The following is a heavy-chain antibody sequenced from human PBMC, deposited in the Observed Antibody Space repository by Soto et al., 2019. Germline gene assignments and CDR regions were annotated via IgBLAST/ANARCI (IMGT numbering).Heavy chain of an antibody. V-gene: IGHV3-23*01. CDR1: GFTFSSYA. Sequence: EVQLLESGGGLVQPGGSLRLSCAASGFTFSSYAMSWVRQAPGKGLEWVSAISGSGGSTYYADSVKGRFTISRDNSKNTLYLQMNSLRAEDTAVYYCAKSAGSGWDPAKRPFDYWGQGTLVTVSS. D-gene: IGHD6-19*01. J-gene: IGHJ4*02. CDR2: ISGSGGST. CDR3: AKSAGSGWDPAKRPFDY.